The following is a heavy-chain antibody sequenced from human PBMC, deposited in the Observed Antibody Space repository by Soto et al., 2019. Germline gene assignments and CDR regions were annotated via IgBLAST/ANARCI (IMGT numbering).Heavy chain of an antibody. CDR1: GFTFSDYY. Sequence: GSLRLSCAASGFTFSDYYMSWIRQAPGKGLEWVSYISSSSSYTNYADSVKGRFTISRDNAKNSLYLQMNSLRAEDTAVYYCARDNFWSGYYGMDVWGQGTTVTVSS. V-gene: IGHV3-11*06. D-gene: IGHD3-3*01. CDR3: ARDNFWSGYYGMDV. J-gene: IGHJ6*02. CDR2: ISSSSSYT.